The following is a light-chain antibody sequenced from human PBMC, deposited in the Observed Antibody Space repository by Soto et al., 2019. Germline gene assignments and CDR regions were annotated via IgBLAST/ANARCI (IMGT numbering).Light chain of an antibody. V-gene: IGLV2-11*01. Sequence: QSALTQPRSVSGSPGQSVTISCTGTSSDVGGYNYVSWYQQHPGKAPKLMIYDVSKRPSGVPDRFSGSKSGNTASLTISGLQAEDEADYYCCSYAGSSYTLLFGGGTKLTVL. CDR3: CSYAGSSYTLL. J-gene: IGLJ2*01. CDR2: DVS. CDR1: SSDVGGYNY.